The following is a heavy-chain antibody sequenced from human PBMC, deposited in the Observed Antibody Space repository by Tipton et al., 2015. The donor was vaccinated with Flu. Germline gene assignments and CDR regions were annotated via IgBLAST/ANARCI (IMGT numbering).Heavy chain of an antibody. CDR1: GGPFSSYA. J-gene: IGHJ6*02. CDR2: IIPIFGTA. V-gene: IGHV1-69*01. D-gene: IGHD2-2*02. Sequence: QLVQSGAEVKKPGSSVKVSCKASGGPFSSYAISWVRQAPGQGLEWMGGIIPIFGTANYAQKFQGRVTITADESTSTAYMGLSSLRSEDTAVYYCARGIVPAAIGGGTPYGMDVWGQGTTVTVSS. CDR3: ARGIVPAAIGGGTPYGMDV.